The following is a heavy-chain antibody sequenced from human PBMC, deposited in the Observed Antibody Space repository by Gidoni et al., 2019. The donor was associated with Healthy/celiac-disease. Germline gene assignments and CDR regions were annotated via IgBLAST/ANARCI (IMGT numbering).Heavy chain of an antibody. J-gene: IGHJ3*02. CDR3: ARDQRPAAIGVDAFDI. V-gene: IGHV3-21*01. Sequence: EVQLVESGGGLVKPGGSLSLSCAASGFTFSSYSMNWVRQAPGKGLGWVSSISSSSSDIYYADSVKGRFTISRDNAKNSLYLQMNSLRDEDTAVYDCARDQRPAAIGVDAFDIWGQGTMVTVSA. CDR2: ISSSSSDI. D-gene: IGHD2-2*01. CDR1: GFTFSSYS.